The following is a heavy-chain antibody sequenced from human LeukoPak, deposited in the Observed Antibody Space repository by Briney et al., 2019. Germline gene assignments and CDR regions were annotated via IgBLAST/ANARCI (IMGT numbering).Heavy chain of an antibody. Sequence: SETLSLTCTVSGGSISGFYWSWVQQSSGKGLEWIANIYDKGNIKNNPSLKSRVTISIDMSKNQVSLKLTSVTAADTAVYYCARHVGAWAFDIWGQGTMVTVSS. CDR1: GGSISGFY. J-gene: IGHJ3*02. CDR3: ARHVGAWAFDI. V-gene: IGHV4-59*08. CDR2: IYDKGNI.